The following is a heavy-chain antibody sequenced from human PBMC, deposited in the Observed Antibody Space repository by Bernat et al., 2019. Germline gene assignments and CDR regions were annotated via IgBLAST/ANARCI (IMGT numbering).Heavy chain of an antibody. CDR3: ARVVPAAIHDY. J-gene: IGHJ4*02. V-gene: IGHV4-39*01. CDR2: IYYSGST. D-gene: IGHD2-2*01. Sequence: QLQLQESGPGLVKPSETLSLTCTVSGGSISSSSYYWGWIRQPPGKGLEWIGSIYYSGSTYYNPSLKSRVTISVDTSKNQFSLKLSSVPAADTAVYYCARVVPAAIHDYWGQGTLVTVSS. CDR1: GGSISSSSYY.